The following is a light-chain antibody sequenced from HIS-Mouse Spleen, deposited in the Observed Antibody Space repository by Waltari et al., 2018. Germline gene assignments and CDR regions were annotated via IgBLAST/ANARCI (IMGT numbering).Light chain of an antibody. CDR1: QLGDQY. CDR3: QAWDSSTAV. J-gene: IGLJ1*01. Sequence: SYELTQPPSVAVSPGQTSSITCPGDQLGDQYACWYQQKPGQSAVLVIYQDSKRPAGIPERFSGSNSGNTATLTISGTQAMDEADYYCQAWDSSTAVFGTGTKVTVL. V-gene: IGLV3-1*01. CDR2: QDS.